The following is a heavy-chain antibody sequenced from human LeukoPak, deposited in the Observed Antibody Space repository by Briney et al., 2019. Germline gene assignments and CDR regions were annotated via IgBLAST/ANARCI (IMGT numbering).Heavy chain of an antibody. V-gene: IGHV4-59*01. J-gene: IGHJ4*02. Sequence: AETLSLTCSLSGGPLSSYYWSWIRQPPGEGLEWIGYIYYSGSTNYNPSLKSRVTISVDTSKNQFSLKLSSVTAADTAVYYCASGGGSGWSPNYFDYWGRGTLVTVSS. D-gene: IGHD6-19*01. CDR1: GGPLSSYY. CDR3: ASGGGSGWSPNYFDY. CDR2: IYYSGST.